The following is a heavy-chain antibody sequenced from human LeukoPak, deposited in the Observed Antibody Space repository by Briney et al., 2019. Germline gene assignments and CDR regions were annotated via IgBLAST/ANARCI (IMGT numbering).Heavy chain of an antibody. D-gene: IGHD3-16*02. CDR3: AKRLGVIAPDDYFDY. Sequence: GGSLTLSCAASGFTFSSYAMSEVRQAPGKGLDWVSPISGSWCSTYYADSVQGRLTISRDNSKNTLYLQMNSLRAEDTAVYYCAKRLGVIAPDDYFDYWGQGALVTVSS. CDR1: GFTFSSYA. V-gene: IGHV3-23*01. CDR2: ISGSWCST. J-gene: IGHJ4*02.